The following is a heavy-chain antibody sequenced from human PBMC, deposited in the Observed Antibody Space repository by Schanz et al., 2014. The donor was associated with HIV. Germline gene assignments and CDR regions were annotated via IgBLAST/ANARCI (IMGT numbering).Heavy chain of an antibody. J-gene: IGHJ2*01. CDR1: GYSFTSNF. CDR2: VNPESGNT. D-gene: IGHD1-26*01. Sequence: QVWLVQSGAEVKKPGASVKVSCKASGYSFTSNFIHWVRQAPGQGLEWMGWVNPESGNTGMADTFLGRLSLTRFTSTGTAYMELDSLRSEDTAIYYCVRAASFHFDKEGYYRNWYFDFWGRGTLVAVSS. CDR3: VRAASFHFDKEGYYRNWYFDF. V-gene: IGHV1-8*01.